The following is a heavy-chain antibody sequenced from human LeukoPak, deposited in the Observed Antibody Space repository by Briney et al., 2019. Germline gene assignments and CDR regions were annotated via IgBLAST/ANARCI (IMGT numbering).Heavy chain of an antibody. J-gene: IGHJ6*03. CDR1: GFTFSSYS. D-gene: IGHD2-15*01. CDR2: ISSSSSYI. V-gene: IGHV3-21*01. Sequence: GGSLRLSCAASGFTFSSYSMNWVRQAPGKGLEWVSSISSSSSYIYYADSVKGRFTISRDNAKNSLYLQMNSLRAEDTAVYYCARDLLGYCSGGSCYASYYMDVWGRGTTVTVSS. CDR3: ARDLLGYCSGGSCYASYYMDV.